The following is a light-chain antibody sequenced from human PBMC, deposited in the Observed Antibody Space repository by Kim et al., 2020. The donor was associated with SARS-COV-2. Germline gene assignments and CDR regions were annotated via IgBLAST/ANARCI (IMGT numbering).Light chain of an antibody. CDR2: RNN. Sequence: QAGLTQPPSVSQGLRQTATLTCTGNSNNIGDQGVAWLQQHQGHPPKLLSYRNNKRPSGIAERFSASRSDNAAFLTITGLQPEDEADYYCSAWDDSLKAWVFGGGTQLTVL. J-gene: IGLJ3*02. CDR1: SNNIGDQG. CDR3: SAWDDSLKAWV. V-gene: IGLV10-54*04.